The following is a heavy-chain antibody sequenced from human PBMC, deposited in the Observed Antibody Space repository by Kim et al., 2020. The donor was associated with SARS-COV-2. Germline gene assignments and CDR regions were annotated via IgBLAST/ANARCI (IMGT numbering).Heavy chain of an antibody. V-gene: IGHV3-66*01. J-gene: IGHJ4*02. Sequence: TYHADSVKGRFTISRDNSKNTLYLQMNSLRAEDTAVYYCARAGRWLDFVYWGQGTLVTVSS. CDR3: ARAGRWLDFVY. D-gene: IGHD6-19*01. CDR2: T.